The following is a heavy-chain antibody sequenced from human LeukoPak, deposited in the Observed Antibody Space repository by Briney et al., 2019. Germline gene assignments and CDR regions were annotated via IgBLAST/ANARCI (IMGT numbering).Heavy chain of an antibody. D-gene: IGHD5-12*01. CDR3: ARLATNGGYGY. Sequence: PGGSLRLSCAASGFTFSSYSMNWGRQAPGEGLEWVSSISSSSSYIYYSGSVKGRFTISRDNAKNSLYLQMNSLRTEDTAVYYCARLATNGGYGYWGQGTLVTVSS. V-gene: IGHV3-21*01. CDR2: ISSSSSYI. J-gene: IGHJ4*02. CDR1: GFTFSSYS.